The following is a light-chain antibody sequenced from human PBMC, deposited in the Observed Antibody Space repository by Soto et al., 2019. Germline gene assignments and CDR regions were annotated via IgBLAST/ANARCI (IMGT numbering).Light chain of an antibody. CDR3: QQRSAWPPLT. Sequence: EIVLTXSPXXXXLSXGXXXXXXXXASXXXXNYLAWYQQKPGQAPRLLISDASNRATGIPARFSGSGSGTDFTLTISSLEPEDFAVYYCQQRSAWPPLTFGGGTKVEIK. V-gene: IGKV3-11*01. J-gene: IGKJ4*01. CDR2: DAS. CDR1: XXXXNY.